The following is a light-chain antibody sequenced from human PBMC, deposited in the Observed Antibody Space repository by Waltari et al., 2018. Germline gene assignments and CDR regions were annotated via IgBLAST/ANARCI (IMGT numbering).Light chain of an antibody. CDR1: QNVRSY. V-gene: IGKV3-11*01. CDR3: QQRHDWPLN. J-gene: IGKJ4*01. CDR2: DAS. Sequence: LPQSPFTLAASPVQRATLSCKASQNVRSYLAWSQQKPGQAPRLLIYDASNRACGIPARFSGSGSGTDFTLTISSVEPEDFATYYCQQRHDWPLNFGGGTKLEIK.